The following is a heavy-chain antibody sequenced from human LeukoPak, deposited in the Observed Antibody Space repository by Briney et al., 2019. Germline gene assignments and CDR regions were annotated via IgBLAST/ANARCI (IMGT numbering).Heavy chain of an antibody. CDR1: GFTFSSYV. D-gene: IGHD3-10*01. CDR2: LSGNGDA. CDR3: AKASGFSPAGAVS. J-gene: IGHJ4*02. V-gene: IGHV3-23*01. Sequence: GGSLSLSRVASGFTFSSYVMSWVRATAARGLDWVSSLSGNGDAFYADSVKGRFTLSRDESKNTVYLQLSKLRVADTAIYYCAKASGFSPAGAVSWGQGTVVTVSS.